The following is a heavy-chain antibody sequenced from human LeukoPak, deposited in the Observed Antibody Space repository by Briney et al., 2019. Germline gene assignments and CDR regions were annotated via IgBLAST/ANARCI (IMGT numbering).Heavy chain of an antibody. Sequence: PSETLSLTCAVYGGSFSGYYWSWIRQSPGKGLEWIGEVNHTGSSNYNPSLRSRVTISLDTSKTQFSLNLRSVTAADTAVYYCAKGGGGIAANSWGQGTLVTVSS. D-gene: IGHD6-13*01. CDR2: VNHTGSS. V-gene: IGHV4-34*01. J-gene: IGHJ5*02. CDR1: GGSFSGYY. CDR3: AKGGGGIAANS.